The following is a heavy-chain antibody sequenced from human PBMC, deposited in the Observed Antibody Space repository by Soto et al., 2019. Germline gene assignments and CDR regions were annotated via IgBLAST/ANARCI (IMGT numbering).Heavy chain of an antibody. J-gene: IGHJ6*02. CDR3: AREYDTLTSTGMDV. CDR2: TNPKSGRT. D-gene: IGHD3-9*01. Sequence: GASVKVSCKASGYTFSTYYMHWLRQAPGQGLEWMGITNPKSGRTSYAQKFQGRVTMTRDTSTSTFYMALSSLRSDDTAVYYCAREYDTLTSTGMDVWGQGTTVTVSS. V-gene: IGHV1-46*01. CDR1: GYTFSTYY.